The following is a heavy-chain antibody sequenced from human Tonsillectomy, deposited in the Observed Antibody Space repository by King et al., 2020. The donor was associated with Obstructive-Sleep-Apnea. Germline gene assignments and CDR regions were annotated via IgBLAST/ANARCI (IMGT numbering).Heavy chain of an antibody. D-gene: IGHD6-19*01. CDR2: IIPILDVA. Sequence: QLVQSGAEVKKPGSSVKVSCKASGGTFSSYAISWVRQAPGQGLEWMGGIIPILDVANHAQNFQGRVTITADKSTTTAYMGLSSLRSEDTAVYYCARNFWGSGWYSGSSYYYYYGMDVWGQGTTVTVSS. J-gene: IGHJ6*02. CDR3: ARNFWGSGWYSGSSYYYYYGMDV. CDR1: GGTFSSYA. V-gene: IGHV1-69*04.